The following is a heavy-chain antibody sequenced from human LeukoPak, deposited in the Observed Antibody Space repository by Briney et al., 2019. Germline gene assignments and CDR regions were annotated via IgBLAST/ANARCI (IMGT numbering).Heavy chain of an antibody. CDR1: GFRFSDYY. CDR3: ASTTGYSSGWFDY. CDR2: ISRGGNSK. Sequence: PGGSLRLSCAASGFRFSDYYMSWIRQAPGKGLEWVSSISRGGNSKYSADSVKGRFTISRDNAKNSLDLQMDSLRPEDTAVYYCASTTGYSSGWFDYWGQGTLVTVSS. D-gene: IGHD6-19*01. V-gene: IGHV3-11*01. J-gene: IGHJ4*02.